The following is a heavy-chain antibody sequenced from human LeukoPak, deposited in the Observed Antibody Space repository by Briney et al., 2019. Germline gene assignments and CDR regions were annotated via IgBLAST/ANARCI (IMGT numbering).Heavy chain of an antibody. V-gene: IGHV3-30*04. D-gene: IGHD2-2*01. CDR3: ARANSTSWQNSHYYYGMDV. J-gene: IGHJ6*02. Sequence: PGGSLRLSCAASGFTFSSYAMHWVRQAPGKGLEWVAVISYDGSNKYYADSVKGRFTISRDNSKNTLYLQMNSLRAEDTAVYYCARANSTSWQNSHYYYGMDVWGQGTTVTVSS. CDR1: GFTFSSYA. CDR2: ISYDGSNK.